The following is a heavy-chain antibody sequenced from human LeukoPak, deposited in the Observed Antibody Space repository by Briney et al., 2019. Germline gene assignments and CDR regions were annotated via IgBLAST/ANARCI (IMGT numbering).Heavy chain of an antibody. D-gene: IGHD3-16*01. J-gene: IGHJ6*03. V-gene: IGHV4-59*01. CDR1: GGSISSYY. CDR3: ARETSQKGAHYMDV. CDR2: IYYSGST. Sequence: SETLSLTCTVSGGSISSYYWSWIRQPPGKGLEWIGYIYYSGSTNYNPSLKSRVTISVDTAKNQFSLKLSSVTAADTAVYYCARETSQKGAHYMDVWGKGTTVTISS.